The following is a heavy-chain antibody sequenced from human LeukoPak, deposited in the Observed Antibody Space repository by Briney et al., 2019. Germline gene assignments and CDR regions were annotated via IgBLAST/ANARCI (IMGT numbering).Heavy chain of an antibody. D-gene: IGHD3-10*01. J-gene: IGHJ3*02. V-gene: IGHV4-39*01. CDR3: ARSSYYYAADAFDI. CDR1: GGSISSSSYY. Sequence: SETLSLTCTVSGGSISSSSYYWGWIRQPPGKGLEWIGSIYYSGSTYYNPSLKSRVTISVDTSKNQFSLKLSSVTAADTAVYYCARSSYYYAADAFDIWGQGTMVTVSS. CDR2: IYYSGST.